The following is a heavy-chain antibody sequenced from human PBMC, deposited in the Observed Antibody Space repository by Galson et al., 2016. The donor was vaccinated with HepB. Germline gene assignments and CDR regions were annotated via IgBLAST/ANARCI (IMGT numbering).Heavy chain of an antibody. CDR3: AREVPGGTSDFDC. D-gene: IGHD1-7*01. J-gene: IGHJ4*02. V-gene: IGHV3-7*03. Sequence: SLRLSCAASGFSFSNYWMSWVRQPPGKGLEWVANIKEDGSGMNYVDSVKGRFTISRVNARSSLYLQLYSLRAEDTAVYYCAREVPGGTSDFDCWGQGTLVTVSS. CDR2: IKEDGSGM. CDR1: GFSFSNYW.